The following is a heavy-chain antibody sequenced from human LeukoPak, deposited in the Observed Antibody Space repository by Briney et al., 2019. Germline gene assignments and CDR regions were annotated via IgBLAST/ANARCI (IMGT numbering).Heavy chain of an antibody. CDR3: ARQGRGVRGLYFDY. Sequence: SETLSLTCTVSGGSISSSSYYWGWIRQPPGKGLEWIGSIYYSGSTYYNPSLKSRVTISVDTSKNQFSLKLSSVTAADTAVYYCARQGRGVRGLYFDYWGQRTLVTVSS. CDR1: GGSISSSSYY. V-gene: IGHV4-39*01. D-gene: IGHD3-10*01. CDR2: IYYSGST. J-gene: IGHJ4*02.